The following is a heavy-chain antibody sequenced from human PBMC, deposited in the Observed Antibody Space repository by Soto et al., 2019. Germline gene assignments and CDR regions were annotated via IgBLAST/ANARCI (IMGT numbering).Heavy chain of an antibody. V-gene: IGHV3-23*01. CDR3: AKAPSFVELTPFDY. CDR1: GFTFYSYA. CDR2: ISGSGGTT. D-gene: IGHD1-7*01. J-gene: IGHJ4*02. Sequence: EVQLLESGGGLVQPGGSLRLSCAASGFTFYSYAMTWVRQAPGKGLEWVSSISGSGGTTYYADSVKGRFTISRDSSKNTLYLQMNSLRTEDTAVYYCAKAPSFVELTPFDYWGQGSLVTVSS.